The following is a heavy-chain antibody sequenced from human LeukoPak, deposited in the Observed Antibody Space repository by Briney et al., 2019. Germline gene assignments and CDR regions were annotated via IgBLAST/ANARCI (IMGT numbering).Heavy chain of an antibody. CDR2: ISYDGSNK. CDR1: GFTFSSYA. J-gene: IGHJ4*02. CDR3: ARVRFLGRALFDY. V-gene: IGHV3-30*04. Sequence: GRSLRLSCAASGFTFSSYAMHWVRQAPGKGLEWVAVISYDGSNKYYADSVKGRFTISRDNSKNTLYLQMNSLRAEDTAVYYCARVRFLGRALFDYWGQGTLVTVSS. D-gene: IGHD2-21*01.